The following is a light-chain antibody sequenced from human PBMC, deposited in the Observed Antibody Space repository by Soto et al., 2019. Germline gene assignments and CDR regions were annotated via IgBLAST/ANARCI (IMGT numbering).Light chain of an antibody. CDR1: QNIRSR. Sequence: DFQMTQSPSTLSASVGDRVTITCRASQNIRSRLAWFQQKPGKAPKLLIYDASILESGVPSRFSGSGSGTEFSLTISSLQPDDFATYSCQQYSSYRTFGQGTKVDIK. CDR3: QQYSSYRT. V-gene: IGKV1-5*01. CDR2: DAS. J-gene: IGKJ1*01.